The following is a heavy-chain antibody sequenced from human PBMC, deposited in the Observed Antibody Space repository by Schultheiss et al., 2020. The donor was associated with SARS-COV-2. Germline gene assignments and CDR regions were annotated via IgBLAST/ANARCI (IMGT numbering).Heavy chain of an antibody. V-gene: IGHV3-66*01. CDR3: ARDRNRIGMDV. CDR1: GFTLSSYW. CDR2: IYSGDRT. D-gene: IGHD2-15*01. J-gene: IGHJ6*02. Sequence: GGSLRLSCAASGFTLSSYWMHWVRQVPGKGLVWVSVIYSGDRTYYADSVKGRFTISKDLSKNILYLQMNSLRAEDTAVYYCARDRNRIGMDVWGQGTTVTVSS.